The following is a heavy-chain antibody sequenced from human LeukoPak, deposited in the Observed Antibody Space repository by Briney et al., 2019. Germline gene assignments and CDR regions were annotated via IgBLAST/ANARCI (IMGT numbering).Heavy chain of an antibody. D-gene: IGHD1-26*01. J-gene: IGHJ4*02. Sequence: PGRSLRLSCAASGFTFSSYSMNWVRQAPGKGLEWASYISSSSSTIYYADSVKGRFTISRDNAKNSLYLQMNSLRAEDTAVYYCAAGYRSGSYCDWGQGTLVTVSS. CDR2: ISSSSSTI. CDR1: GFTFSSYS. V-gene: IGHV3-48*04. CDR3: AAGYRSGSYCD.